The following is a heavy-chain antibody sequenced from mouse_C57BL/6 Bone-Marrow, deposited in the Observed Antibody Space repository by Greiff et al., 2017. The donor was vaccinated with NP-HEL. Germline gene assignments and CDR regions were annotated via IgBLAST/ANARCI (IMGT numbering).Heavy chain of an antibody. D-gene: IGHD4-1*01. CDR1: GYTFTSYW. CDR2: ISPGSGST. J-gene: IGHJ1*03. CDR3: ARCWDGYFDV. V-gene: IGHV1-55*01. Sequence: QVQLKQPGAELVKPGASVKMSCKASGYTFTSYWITWVKQRPGQGLEWIGDISPGSGSTNYNEKFKSKATLTVDTSSSTAYMQLSSLTSEDSAVYYCARCWDGYFDVWGTGTTVTVSS.